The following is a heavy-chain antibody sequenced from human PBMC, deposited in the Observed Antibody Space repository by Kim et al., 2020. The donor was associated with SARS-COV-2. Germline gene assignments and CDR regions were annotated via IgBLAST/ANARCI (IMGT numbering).Heavy chain of an antibody. D-gene: IGHD3-10*01. CDR3: ARTGSGSYYTIDY. J-gene: IGHJ4*02. Sequence: SETLSLICTVSGGSISSSSYYWGWIRQPPGKGLEWIGSIYYSGSTYYNPSLKSRVTISVDTSKNQFSLKLSSVTAADTAVYYCARTGSGSYYTIDYWGQGTLVTVSS. V-gene: IGHV4-39*07. CDR2: IYYSGST. CDR1: GGSISSSSYY.